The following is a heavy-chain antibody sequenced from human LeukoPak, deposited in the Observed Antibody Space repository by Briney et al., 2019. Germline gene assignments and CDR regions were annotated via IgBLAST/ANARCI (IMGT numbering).Heavy chain of an antibody. CDR2: IYPGDSET. Sequence: GESLKISCKGSGYSFTSYWISWVRQMSGKGLELMGVIYPGDSETRYSPSFQGQVTISADKSINTAFLQWSSLKASDTAMYYCARPSDYGAYYFDYLGQGTLVTVSS. J-gene: IGHJ4*02. V-gene: IGHV5-51*01. CDR1: GYSFTSYW. CDR3: ARPSDYGAYYFDY. D-gene: IGHD4-17*01.